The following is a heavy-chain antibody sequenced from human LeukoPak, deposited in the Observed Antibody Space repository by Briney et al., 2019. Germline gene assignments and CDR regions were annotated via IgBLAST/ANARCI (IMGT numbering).Heavy chain of an antibody. CDR3: AKDWSIVGASGYFDY. D-gene: IGHD1-26*01. V-gene: IGHV3-21*01. CDR2: ISSSSSYI. Sequence: PGGSLRLSCAASGFTFSSYSMNWVRQAPGKGLEWVSSISSSSSYIYYADSVKGRFTISRDNAKNSLYLQMNSLRAEDTAVYYCAKDWSIVGASGYFDYWGQGTLVTVSS. J-gene: IGHJ4*02. CDR1: GFTFSSYS.